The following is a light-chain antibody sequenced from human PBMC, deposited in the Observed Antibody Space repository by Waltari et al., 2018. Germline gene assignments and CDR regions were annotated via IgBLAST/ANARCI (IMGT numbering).Light chain of an antibody. CDR1: QRVGTY. CDR2: DAS. V-gene: IGKV3-11*01. J-gene: IGKJ4*01. Sequence: EIVLTQSPAILSFSPGERATVPCRAVQRVGTYLAWYQQRPGQSPRLLIYDASYRATGIPARFSGSGSETDFTLTISSLQPEDFAVYYCQQRRNWPLTFGGGTRVQI. CDR3: QQRRNWPLT.